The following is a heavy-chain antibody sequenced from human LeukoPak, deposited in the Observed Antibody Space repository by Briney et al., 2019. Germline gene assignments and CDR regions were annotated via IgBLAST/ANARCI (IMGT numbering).Heavy chain of an antibody. J-gene: IGHJ4*02. Sequence: GGSLRLSCAASGFTFSSYTMHWVRQAPGTGLEWVAVISYDGSNKYYADSVKGRFTISRDNSKNTLYLQMNSLRAEDTAVYYCARAGTGYSYGFFDYWGQGTLVTVSS. CDR3: ARAGTGYSYGFFDY. CDR2: ISYDGSNK. D-gene: IGHD5-18*01. CDR1: GFTFSSYT. V-gene: IGHV3-30*04.